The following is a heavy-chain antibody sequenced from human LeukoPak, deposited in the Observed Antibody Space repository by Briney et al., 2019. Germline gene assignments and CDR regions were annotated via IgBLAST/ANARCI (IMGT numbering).Heavy chain of an antibody. CDR1: GFTFSAYA. J-gene: IGHJ4*02. Sequence: GGSLRLSCSASGFTFSAYAMHWVRQAPGKGLEYVSTINDNGRNTYYVDSVKGRLTTSRDNSKNTLYLQMSSLRLEDTAVYYCARVSIAVAGFFDYWGQGTLVTVSS. CDR3: ARVSIAVAGFFDY. D-gene: IGHD6-19*01. V-gene: IGHV3-64D*06. CDR2: INDNGRNT.